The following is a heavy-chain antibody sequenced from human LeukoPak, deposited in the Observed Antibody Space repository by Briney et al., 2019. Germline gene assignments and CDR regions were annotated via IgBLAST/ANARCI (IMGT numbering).Heavy chain of an antibody. CDR3: ARVPGSGAYYFDY. D-gene: IGHD3-10*01. J-gene: IGHJ4*02. Sequence: SETLSLTCAVHGGSFSGYYWSWIRQPPGKGLEWIGEINHSGSTNYNPSLKSRVTVSVDTSKNQFSLKLSSVTAADTAVYYCARVPGSGAYYFDYWGQGNLVTVSS. CDR2: INHSGST. CDR1: GGSFSGYY. V-gene: IGHV4-34*01.